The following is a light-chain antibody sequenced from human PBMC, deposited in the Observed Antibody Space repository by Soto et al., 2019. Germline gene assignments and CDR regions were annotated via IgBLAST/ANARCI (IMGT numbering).Light chain of an antibody. CDR1: QSVSSW. Sequence: IQMTQSPSTLSASVGDRVTITCRASQSVSSWLAWYQQKPGKVPKLLIYDASTLGSGVPSTFGGSGSGTEFTLTISSLQPDDFATYFCQQYNSYPYTFGQGTKLEI. CDR3: QQYNSYPYT. CDR2: DAS. J-gene: IGKJ2*01. V-gene: IGKV1-5*01.